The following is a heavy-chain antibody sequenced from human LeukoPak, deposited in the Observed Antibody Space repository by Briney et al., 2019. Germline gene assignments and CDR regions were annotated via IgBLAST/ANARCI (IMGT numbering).Heavy chain of an antibody. J-gene: IGHJ3*02. Sequence: SETLSPTCTVSGGSVSSYYWSWIRQPPGKGLEWIGYIYYSGSTNYNPSLKSRVTISVGSSKNQFSLKLSSVTAADTAVYYCARNYYDSSGSDIWGQGTMVTVSS. D-gene: IGHD3-22*01. CDR1: GGSVSSYY. CDR2: IYYSGST. V-gene: IGHV4-59*02. CDR3: ARNYYDSSGSDI.